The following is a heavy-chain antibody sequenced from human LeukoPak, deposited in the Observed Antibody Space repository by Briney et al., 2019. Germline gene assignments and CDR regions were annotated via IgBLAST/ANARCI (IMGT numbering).Heavy chain of an antibody. J-gene: IGHJ3*01. D-gene: IGHD2/OR15-2a*01. Sequence: GGSLRLSCAASGFTFSGYEMNWVRQAPGKGLEWVSIIYSGGSTYYADSVKGRFIISRDNSKNTLYLQMYSLRAEDTAVYYCARDGRALLSDWGQGTMVTVSS. V-gene: IGHV3-66*01. CDR1: GFTFSGYE. CDR3: ARDGRALLSD. CDR2: IYSGGST.